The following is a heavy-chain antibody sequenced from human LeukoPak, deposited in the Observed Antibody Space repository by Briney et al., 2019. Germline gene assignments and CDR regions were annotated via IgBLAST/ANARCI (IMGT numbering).Heavy chain of an antibody. Sequence: GASVKVSCKVSGYTFTNFGISWVRQAPGQGLEWMGRISVHNGNTKYAQKFQGRVTMTADTSTSTGYMELRSLRSDDTAVYFCARDPLFRLWASGDYNFNYWGQEPWSPSPQ. CDR2: ISVHNGNT. D-gene: IGHD4-17*01. V-gene: IGHV1-18*01. CDR1: GYTFTNFG. CDR3: ARDPLFRLWASGDYNFNY. J-gene: IGHJ4*01.